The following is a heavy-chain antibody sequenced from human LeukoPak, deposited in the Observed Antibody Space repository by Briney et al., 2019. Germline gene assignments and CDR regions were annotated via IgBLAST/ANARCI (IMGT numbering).Heavy chain of an antibody. Sequence: KSSETLSLTCTVSGGSISSGDYYWSWIRQPPGKGLEWIGYIYYSGSTYYNPSLKSRVTISVDTSKNQFSLKLSSVTAADTAVYYCARDKRYSSGWYGFDYWGQGTLVTVSS. V-gene: IGHV4-30-4*01. CDR1: GGSISSGDYY. D-gene: IGHD6-19*01. CDR3: ARDKRYSSGWYGFDY. J-gene: IGHJ4*02. CDR2: IYYSGST.